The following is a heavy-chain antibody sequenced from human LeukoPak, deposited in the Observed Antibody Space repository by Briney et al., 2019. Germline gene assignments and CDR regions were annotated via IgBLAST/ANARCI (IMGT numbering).Heavy chain of an antibody. Sequence: PSETLSLTCTVSGGSVSSGSYYWSWIRQPPGKGLGWIGYIYYSGSTNYNPSLKSRVTISVDTSKNQFSLKLSSVTAADTAVYYCARDLGSGSYFPLDPWGQGTLVTVSS. J-gene: IGHJ5*02. CDR1: GGSVSSGSYY. CDR3: ARDLGSGSYFPLDP. V-gene: IGHV4-61*01. D-gene: IGHD3-10*01. CDR2: IYYSGST.